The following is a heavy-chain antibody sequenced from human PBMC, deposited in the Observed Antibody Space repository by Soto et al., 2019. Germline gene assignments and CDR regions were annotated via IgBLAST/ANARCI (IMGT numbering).Heavy chain of an antibody. CDR3: ARNYYDFWSGYYKMPYYYYMDV. D-gene: IGHD3-3*01. Sequence: SETLSLTYTVSGGSISSYYWSWIRQPPGKGLEWIGYIYYSGSTNYNPSLKSRVTISVDTSKNQLSLKLSSVTAADTAVYYCARNYYDFWSGYYKMPYYYYMDVWGKGTTVTVSS. J-gene: IGHJ6*03. CDR1: GGSISSYY. V-gene: IGHV4-59*08. CDR2: IYYSGST.